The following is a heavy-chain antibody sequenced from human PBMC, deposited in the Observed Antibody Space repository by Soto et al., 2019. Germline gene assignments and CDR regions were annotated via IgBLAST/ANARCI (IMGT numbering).Heavy chain of an antibody. J-gene: IGHJ4*02. CDR2: IHHSGST. CDR3: ARSSGYVPGGY. Sequence: SETLSLTCAVSGYPISSGYYWGWIRQPPGKGLEWIGIIHHSGSTYYNPSLRSRITISVDTSKNQLSLKMPSVTAADTAVYYGARSSGYVPGGYWGQGILVTVSS. V-gene: IGHV4-38-2*01. D-gene: IGHD5-12*01. CDR1: GYPISSGYY.